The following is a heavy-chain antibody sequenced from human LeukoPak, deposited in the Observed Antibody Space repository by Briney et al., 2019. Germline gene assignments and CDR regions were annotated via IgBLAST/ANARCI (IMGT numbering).Heavy chain of an antibody. J-gene: IGHJ6*04. Sequence: GGSLRLSCAASGFTFSSYEMNWVRQAPGKGLEWVSYISNSCSNIYYTDSVKGPFTIPRDNAKNSLYPQMNSMRAEEKAVYYCAELGITMIGGVWGKGTPVTISS. V-gene: IGHV3-48*03. D-gene: IGHD3-10*02. CDR3: AELGITMIGGV. CDR1: GFTFSSYE. CDR2: ISNSCSNI.